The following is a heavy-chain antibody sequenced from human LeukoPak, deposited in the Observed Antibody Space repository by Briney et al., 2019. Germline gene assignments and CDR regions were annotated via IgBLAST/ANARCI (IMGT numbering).Heavy chain of an antibody. CDR2: IYYSGST. J-gene: IGHJ4*02. D-gene: IGHD1-26*01. Sequence: SETLSLTCTLSGGSISSYYWLWLRQPPGRGLEWIGYIYYSGSTNYNPSLKSRVTISVDTSKNQLSLKLSSVTAADTAVYYCARTIVGATFDYWGQGTLVTVSS. V-gene: IGHV4-59*01. CDR3: ARTIVGATFDY. CDR1: GGSISSYY.